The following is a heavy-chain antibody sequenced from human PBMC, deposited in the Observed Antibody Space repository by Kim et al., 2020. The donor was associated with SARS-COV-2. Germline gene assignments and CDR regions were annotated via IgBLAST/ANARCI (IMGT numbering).Heavy chain of an antibody. D-gene: IGHD3-22*01. Sequence: GGSLRLSCAASGFTFSSYSMNWVRQAPGKGLEWVSYISSSSSTIYYADSVKGRFTISRDNAKNSLYLQMNSLRDEDTAVYYCARGDSGYYNSYWYFDLWGRGTLVTVSS. CDR2: ISSSSSTI. CDR1: GFTFSSYS. CDR3: ARGDSGYYNSYWYFDL. V-gene: IGHV3-48*02. J-gene: IGHJ2*01.